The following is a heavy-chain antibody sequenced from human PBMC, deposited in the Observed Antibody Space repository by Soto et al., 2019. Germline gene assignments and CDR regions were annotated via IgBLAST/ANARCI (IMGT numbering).Heavy chain of an antibody. CDR3: ARRLNCSSPSCYRRYYYGMDV. CDR2: IIPIFGTA. Sequence: ASVKVSCKASGGTFSSYAISWVRQAPGQGLEWMGGIIPIFGTANYAQKFQGRVTITADESTRTAYMELSSRRSEDTAVYYCARRLNCSSPSCYRRYYYGMDVWGQGTTVTVSS. D-gene: IGHD2-2*01. J-gene: IGHJ6*02. V-gene: IGHV1-69*13. CDR1: GGTFSSYA.